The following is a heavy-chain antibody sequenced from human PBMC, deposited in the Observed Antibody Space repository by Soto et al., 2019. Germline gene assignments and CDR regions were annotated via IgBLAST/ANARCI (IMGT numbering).Heavy chain of an antibody. D-gene: IGHD3-22*01. V-gene: IGHV3-23*01. CDR2: ISGSGGST. CDR1: GFTFSSYC. J-gene: IGHJ4*02. CDR3: AKVPYDSSGYYFRPLYYFDY. Sequence: GGSLRLSCAASGFTFSSYCMRWVRQAPGKGLEWVSAISGSGGSTYYADSVKGRFTISRDNSKNTLYLQMNSLRAEDTAVYYCAKVPYDSSGYYFRPLYYFDYWGQGTLVTVSS.